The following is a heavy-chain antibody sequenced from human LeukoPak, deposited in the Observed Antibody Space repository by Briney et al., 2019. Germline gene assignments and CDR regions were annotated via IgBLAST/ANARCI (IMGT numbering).Heavy chain of an antibody. Sequence: GESLKISCKGSGYSFTTYWIGWVRQMPGKGLEWLGIIYPSDSDTKYSPSFQGQVTISADKSTSTAYLQWSSLKASDTAMYHCVRGYFFDYWGQGTLVTVSS. CDR3: VRGYFFDY. V-gene: IGHV5-51*01. CDR2: IYPSDSDT. J-gene: IGHJ4*02. CDR1: GYSFTTYW. D-gene: IGHD3-22*01.